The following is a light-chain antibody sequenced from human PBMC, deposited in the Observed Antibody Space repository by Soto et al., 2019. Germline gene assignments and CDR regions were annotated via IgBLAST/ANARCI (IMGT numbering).Light chain of an antibody. V-gene: IGKV1-9*01. CDR3: QQVKTYPLT. Sequence: IQLTQSPSSLSASVGDRVTITCRASQDISSYLAWYHQKPGKAPKLLIYAASTLQRGAPSRFSGSGSGTDFTLTISSLQPEDFATYYCQQVKTYPLTFGGGTTVDI. CDR1: QDISSY. CDR2: AAS. J-gene: IGKJ4*01.